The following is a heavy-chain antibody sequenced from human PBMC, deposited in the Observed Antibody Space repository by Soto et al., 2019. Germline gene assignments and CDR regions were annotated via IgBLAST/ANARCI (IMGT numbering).Heavy chain of an antibody. V-gene: IGHV4-30-4*08. CDR1: GGSIISGDYY. D-gene: IGHD6-13*01. CDR3: ARDSTSNYSSSWYYYYGMDV. CDR2: IYYSGDT. Sequence: SETLSLTCTVSGGSIISGDYYWSWIRQPPGKGLEWIGYIYYSGDTSYNPSLKSRVTISIDTSKNQFSLKLSSVTAADTAVYYCARDSTSNYSSSWYYYYGMDVWGQGTTVTVSS. J-gene: IGHJ6*02.